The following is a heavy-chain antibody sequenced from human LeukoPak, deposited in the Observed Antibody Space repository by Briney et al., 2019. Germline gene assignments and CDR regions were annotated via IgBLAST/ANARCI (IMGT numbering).Heavy chain of an antibody. D-gene: IGHD5-24*01. Sequence: SETLSLTCTVSGGSISSGDYYWSWIRQPPGKGLEWIGYIYYSGSAYYNPSLKSRVTISVDTSKNQLSLKLSSVTAADTAVYYCARAPYNSVDYWGQGTLVTVSS. J-gene: IGHJ4*02. CDR3: ARAPYNSVDY. V-gene: IGHV4-30-4*01. CDR2: IYYSGSA. CDR1: GGSISSGDYY.